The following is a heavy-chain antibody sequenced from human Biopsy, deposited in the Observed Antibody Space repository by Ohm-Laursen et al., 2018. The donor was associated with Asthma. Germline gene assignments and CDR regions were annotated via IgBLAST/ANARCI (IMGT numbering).Heavy chain of an antibody. CDR3: ARGDSSNWSHYYFDY. CDR1: GFTFDNYT. D-gene: IGHD3-22*01. Sequence: RSLRLPCAASGFTFDNYTMHWVRQAPGKGLEWVTIISYDGRNTYYADSVEGRFTISRDNSKNTLFLQMSSLRPEDTAVYYCARGDSSNWSHYYFDYWGQGTLVTVSS. J-gene: IGHJ4*02. V-gene: IGHV3-30*04. CDR2: ISYDGRNT.